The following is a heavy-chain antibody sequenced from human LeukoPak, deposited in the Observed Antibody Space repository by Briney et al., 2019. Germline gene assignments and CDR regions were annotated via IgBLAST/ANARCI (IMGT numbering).Heavy chain of an antibody. CDR1: GYTFTGYY. CDR2: INPNSGGT. CDR3: ARLWFPVYSSSSALL. V-gene: IGHV1-2*02. D-gene: IGHD6-6*01. Sequence: GASVKVSCKASGYTFTGYYMHWVRQAPGQGLEWMGWINPNSGGTNYAQKFQGRVTMTRDTSISTAYMELSRLRSDDTAVYYCARLWFPVYSSSSALLWGQGTLVTVSS. J-gene: IGHJ4*02.